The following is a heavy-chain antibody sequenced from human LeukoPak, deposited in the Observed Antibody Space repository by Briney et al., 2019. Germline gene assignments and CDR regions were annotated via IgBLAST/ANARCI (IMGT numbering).Heavy chain of an antibody. J-gene: IGHJ5*02. Sequence: GASVKVSCKASGYTFTSYGISWVRQAPGQGLEWMGWINPNSGGTNYAQKFQGRVTMTRDTSISTAYMELSRLRSDDTAVYYCASMTGTTEWFDPWGQGTLVTVSS. CDR1: GYTFTSYG. CDR3: ASMTGTTEWFDP. CDR2: INPNSGGT. V-gene: IGHV1-2*02. D-gene: IGHD1-7*01.